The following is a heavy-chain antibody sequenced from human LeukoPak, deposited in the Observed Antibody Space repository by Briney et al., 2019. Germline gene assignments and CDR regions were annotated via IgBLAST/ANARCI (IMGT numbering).Heavy chain of an antibody. D-gene: IGHD3-16*01. CDR1: GGSFSGYY. J-gene: IGHJ4*02. Sequence: SETLSLTCAVYGGSFSGYYWSWIRRPPGKGLEWIGEINHSGSTNYNPSLKSRVTISVDTSKNEFSLKMNSVTATDTAVYYCARHYGPWGQGTLVTVSS. CDR3: ARHYGP. V-gene: IGHV4-34*01. CDR2: INHSGST.